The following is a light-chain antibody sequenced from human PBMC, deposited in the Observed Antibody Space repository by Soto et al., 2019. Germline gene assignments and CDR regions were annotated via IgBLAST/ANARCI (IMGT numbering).Light chain of an antibody. CDR1: QSVSSHY. Sequence: EIVLTQSPGTLSLSPGERATLSCRASQSVSSHYVAWYQQKPGQTPRLLIYGASSRATGIPDRFSGSGSGRDFTLTISRLEPEDFAVYYWHQYCSSQYTFGQGTKLEIK. CDR2: GAS. J-gene: IGKJ2*01. CDR3: HQYCSSQYT. V-gene: IGKV3-20*01.